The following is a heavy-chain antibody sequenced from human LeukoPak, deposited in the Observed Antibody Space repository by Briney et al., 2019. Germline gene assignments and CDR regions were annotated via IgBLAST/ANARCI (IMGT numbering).Heavy chain of an antibody. V-gene: IGHV1-18*01. CDR1: GYTFTSYG. CDR2: ISAYNGNT. CDR3: ARDRRKLRYYYMDV. J-gene: IGHJ6*03. Sequence: ASVKVSCKASGYTFTSYGISWVRQAPGQGLEWMGWISAYNGNTNYAQKLQGRVTMTTDTSTSTAYVELRSLRSDDTAVYYCARDRRKLRYYYMDVWGKGTTVTVSS. D-gene: IGHD1-7*01.